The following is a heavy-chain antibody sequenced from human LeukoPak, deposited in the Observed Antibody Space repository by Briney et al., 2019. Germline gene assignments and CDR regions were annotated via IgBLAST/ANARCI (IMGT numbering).Heavy chain of an antibody. CDR2: ISWNSGSI. Sequence: GGSLRLSCVSSGFTFSSYAMRWVRQAPGKGLEWVSGISWNSGSIGYADSAKGRFTISRDNAKNSLYLQMNSLRAEDTALYYCAKGLGVVIFGGQGTLVTVSS. V-gene: IGHV3-9*01. CDR3: AKGLGVVIF. J-gene: IGHJ4*02. D-gene: IGHD3-3*01. CDR1: GFTFSSYA.